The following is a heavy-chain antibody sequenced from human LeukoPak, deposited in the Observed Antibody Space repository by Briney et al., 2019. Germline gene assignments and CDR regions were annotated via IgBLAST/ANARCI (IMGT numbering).Heavy chain of an antibody. Sequence: GGSLRLSCAASGFSFSGHWMHWARQLPGKGLVWVSRISPTGSTTSYADSVKGRFTVSRDNAKNTLYLQVNNLRAEDTAVYYCARGPSSNWSGLDFWGQGTCSPSPQ. CDR3: ARGPSSNWSGLDF. CDR1: GFSFSGHW. V-gene: IGHV3-74*01. J-gene: IGHJ4*02. CDR2: ISPTGSTT. D-gene: IGHD6-13*01.